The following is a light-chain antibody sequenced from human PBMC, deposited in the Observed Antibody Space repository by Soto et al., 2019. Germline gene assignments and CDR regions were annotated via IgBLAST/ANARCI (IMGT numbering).Light chain of an antibody. Sequence: EIVMTQSPATLSLSPGERAALSCRASQSINSELAWYQQKPGQPPRLLIYGVSTRATGVPARFTGSESGSEFPLTISGLQSEDFAVYYCQQGHNWPLTFGQGTRLEI. J-gene: IGKJ2*01. CDR3: QQGHNWPLT. V-gene: IGKV3-15*01. CDR2: GVS. CDR1: QSINSE.